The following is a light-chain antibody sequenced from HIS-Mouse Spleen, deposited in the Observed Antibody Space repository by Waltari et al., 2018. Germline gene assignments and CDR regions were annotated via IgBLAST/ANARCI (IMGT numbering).Light chain of an antibody. J-gene: IGLJ2*01. CDR2: DDS. CDR3: QVWDSSSDHVV. CDR1: NIGIKM. V-gene: IGLV3-21*03. Sequence: SYVLTQPPSVSVAPGKTARIPCGATNIGIKMVHWYQQKPGQAPVLVVYDDSERPSGIPERFSGSNSGNTATLTISRVEAGDEADYYCQVWDSSSDHVVFGGGTKLTVL.